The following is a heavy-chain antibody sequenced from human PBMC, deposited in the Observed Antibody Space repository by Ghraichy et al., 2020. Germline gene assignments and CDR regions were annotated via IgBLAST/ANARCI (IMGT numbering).Heavy chain of an antibody. J-gene: IGHJ3*01. CDR2: LGADGRST. CDR1: EFTFDGYP. CDR3: AKEGGRLVEGAFDV. V-gene: IGHV3-23*01. D-gene: IGHD1-26*01. Sequence: GGALRLSCAVSEFTFDGYPMTWVRQAPGKGLEWVSTLGADGRSTFYVDSVKGRFTISRDKSKRTMYLQMNSLRADDTAVDYCAKEGGRLVEGAFDVWGQGTKVTVSS.